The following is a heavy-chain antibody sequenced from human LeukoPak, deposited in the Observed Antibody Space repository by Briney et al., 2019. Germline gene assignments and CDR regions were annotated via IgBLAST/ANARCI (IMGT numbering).Heavy chain of an antibody. D-gene: IGHD3-10*01. Sequence: GAPIQISCKGSGSIFTSYWTGWVRPLPGKRLEWIGIIYPGDSDTRYSPSFQGHVTISADKSISTAYLQWSSLKASDTAMYYCARHGEFPDYWGQGTLVTVSS. J-gene: IGHJ4*02. V-gene: IGHV5-51*01. CDR3: ARHGEFPDY. CDR2: IYPGDSDT. CDR1: GSIFTSYW.